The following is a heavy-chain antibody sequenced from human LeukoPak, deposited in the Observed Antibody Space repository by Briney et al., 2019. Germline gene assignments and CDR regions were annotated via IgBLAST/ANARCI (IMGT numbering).Heavy chain of an antibody. CDR1: GFTVSSNY. D-gene: IGHD6-25*01. V-gene: IGHV3-66*02. CDR3: ARDRLGTLDAFDI. J-gene: IGHJ3*02. CDR2: IYSGGST. Sequence: EGSMRLSCAASGFTVSSNYMSWVRQAPGKGVEWVSVIYSGGSTYYADSVKGRFTISRDNSKNTLYLQMNSLRAEDTAVYYCARDRLGTLDAFDIWGQGTMVTVSS.